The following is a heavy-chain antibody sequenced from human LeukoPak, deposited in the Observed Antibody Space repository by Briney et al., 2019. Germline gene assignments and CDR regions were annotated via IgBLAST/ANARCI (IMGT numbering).Heavy chain of an antibody. V-gene: IGHV1-18*01. Sequence: MFQGRVTITTDTSTTTAYMELRSLRSDDTAVYYCARERIGTWGVFDYWGQGTLVTVSS. D-gene: IGHD1-7*01. CDR3: ARERIGTWGVFDY. J-gene: IGHJ4*02.